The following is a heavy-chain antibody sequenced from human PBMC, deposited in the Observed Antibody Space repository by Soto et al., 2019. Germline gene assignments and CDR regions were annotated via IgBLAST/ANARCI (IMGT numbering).Heavy chain of an antibody. CDR3: VRDGEYRHQAGPTEYFGMDV. J-gene: IGHJ6*02. CDR2: IIPIFGGA. CDR1: GVTFSNAA. V-gene: IGHV1-69*01. Sequence: VQVVQSEAEAKQPGSSVKLSCKVSGVTFSNAAFSWVRQAPGQGLEWMGGIIPIFGGAKYAQKFQARVKITADEMTAIVYMEVTSLRIDDTAVYFCVRDGEYRHQAGPTEYFGMDVWGQGTTVTVSS. D-gene: IGHD3-10*01.